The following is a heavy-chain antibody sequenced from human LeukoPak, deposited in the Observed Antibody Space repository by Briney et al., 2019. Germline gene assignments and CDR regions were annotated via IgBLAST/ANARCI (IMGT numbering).Heavy chain of an antibody. V-gene: IGHV4-59*01. D-gene: IGHD6-6*01. Sequence: PSETLSLTCTVSGGSISSYYWSWIRQPPGKGLEWIGYIYYSGSTNYNPSLKSRVTISVVTSKNQFSLKLSSVTAADTAVYYCARAPEFIAARPHAFDIWGQGTMVTVSS. CDR3: ARAPEFIAARPHAFDI. CDR1: GGSISSYY. J-gene: IGHJ3*02. CDR2: IYYSGST.